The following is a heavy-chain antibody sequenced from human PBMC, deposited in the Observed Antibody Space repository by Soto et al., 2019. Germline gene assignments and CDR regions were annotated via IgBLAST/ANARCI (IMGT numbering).Heavy chain of an antibody. V-gene: IGHV1-69*02. CDR3: ARYCSGSSCYDQGDY. Sequence: QVQLVQSGAEVKKPGSSVKVSCKASGGTFSSYTISWVRQAPGQGLEWMGRIIPILGIANYAQKFQGRVTITADKSTSTAYMELSSLRSQDTAVYYCARYCSGSSCYDQGDYWGQGTLVTVSS. CDR2: IIPILGIA. D-gene: IGHD2-15*01. CDR1: GGTFSSYT. J-gene: IGHJ4*02.